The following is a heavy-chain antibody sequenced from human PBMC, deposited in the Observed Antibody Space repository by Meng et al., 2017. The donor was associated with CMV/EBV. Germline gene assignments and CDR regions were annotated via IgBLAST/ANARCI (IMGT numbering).Heavy chain of an antibody. CDR2: IKSKTDGGTT. CDR3: TTSDSSGYYRYYYYGMDV. V-gene: IGHV3-15*01. CDR1: GFTFSNAW. J-gene: IGHJ6*02. Sequence: GESLKISCAASGFTFSNAWMSWVRQAPGKGLEWVGRIKSKTDGGTTDYAAPVKGRFTISRDDSKNTLYLQMHSLKTEDTAVYYCTTSDSSGYYRYYYYGMDVWGQGTTVTVSS. D-gene: IGHD3-22*01.